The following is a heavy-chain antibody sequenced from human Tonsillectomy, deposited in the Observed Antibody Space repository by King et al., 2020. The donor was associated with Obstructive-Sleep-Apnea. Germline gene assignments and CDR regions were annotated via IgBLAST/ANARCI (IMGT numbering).Heavy chain of an antibody. D-gene: IGHD2-15*01. Sequence: VQLVESGGGVVQPGRSLRLSCAASGFTFSSYAMHWVRQAPGKGLEWVAVISYDGSNKYYADSVKGRFTISRDNSKNTLYLQMNSLRAEDTAVYYCARGDCSGGSCYAPDEIPYAYWGQGTLVTVSS. V-gene: IGHV3-30-3*01. CDR2: ISYDGSNK. CDR1: GFTFSSYA. CDR3: ARGDCSGGSCYAPDEIPYAY. J-gene: IGHJ4*02.